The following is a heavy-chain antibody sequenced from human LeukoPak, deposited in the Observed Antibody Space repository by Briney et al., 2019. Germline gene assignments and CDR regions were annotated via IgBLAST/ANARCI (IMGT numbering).Heavy chain of an antibody. Sequence: SETLSLTCTVSGGSISSYYWSWIRQPAGKGLEWIGRIYTSGSTNHNPSLKSRVTMSVDTSKNQFSLKLSSVTAADTAVYYCARESPGDDSSGYYFDYWGQGTLVTVSS. CDR2: IYTSGST. CDR3: ARESPGDDSSGYYFDY. CDR1: GGSISSYY. V-gene: IGHV4-4*07. J-gene: IGHJ4*02. D-gene: IGHD3-22*01.